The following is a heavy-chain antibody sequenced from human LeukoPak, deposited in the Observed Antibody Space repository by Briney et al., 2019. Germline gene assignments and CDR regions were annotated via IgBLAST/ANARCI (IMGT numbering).Heavy chain of an antibody. J-gene: IGHJ4*02. V-gene: IGHV3-23*01. CDR3: TTNSGFDGNFFPAF. D-gene: IGHD3-3*01. CDR1: GFPFSSYA. Sequence: GGSLRLSCAASGFPFSSYAMSWVRQSPGKRLEWVAAISASGGGTYYADSVKGRFTISRDPSKNTLYLQMNSLRTEDTAVYYCTTNSGFDGNFFPAFWGQGTLVTVSS. CDR2: ISASGGGT.